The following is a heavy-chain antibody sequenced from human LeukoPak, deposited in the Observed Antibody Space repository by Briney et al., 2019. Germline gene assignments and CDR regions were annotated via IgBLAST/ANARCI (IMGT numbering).Heavy chain of an antibody. CDR1: GGSISSYF. CDR2: IYYSGGT. D-gene: IGHD3-22*01. J-gene: IGHJ4*02. V-gene: IGHV4-59*01. CDR3: ARVWSSGCLDY. Sequence: SETLSLTCTVSGGSISSYFWSWIRQPPGKGLEWIGYIYYSGGTNYNPSLKSRVTISVDTSKNQFSLKLSSVTAADTAVYYCARVWSSGCLDYWGQGTLVTVSS.